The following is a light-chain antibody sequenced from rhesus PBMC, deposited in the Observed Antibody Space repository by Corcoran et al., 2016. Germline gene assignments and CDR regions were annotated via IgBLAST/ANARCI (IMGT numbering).Light chain of an antibody. CDR3: QKYNDWPLT. V-gene: IGKV3-35*02. CDR2: YAS. CDR1: QSVGST. Sequence: ETVMMQSPATLSLSPGERATLSCRASQSVGSTLAWYQQQPGQAPRLLIYYASSRATGIPDRVSGSGSGTEFTLTISSLDPEDVGVYYCQKYNDWPLTFGGGTKVEIK. J-gene: IGKJ4*01.